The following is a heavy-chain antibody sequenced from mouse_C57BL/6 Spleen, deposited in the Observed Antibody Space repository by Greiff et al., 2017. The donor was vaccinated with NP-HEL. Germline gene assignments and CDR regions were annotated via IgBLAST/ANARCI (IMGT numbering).Heavy chain of an antibody. CDR3: ARYYYGSSLDY. J-gene: IGHJ2*01. Sequence: EVKLVESGPGLVKPSQSLSLTCSVTGYSITSGYYWNWIRQFPGNKLEWMGYISYDGSNNYNPSLKNRISITRDTSKNQFFLKLNSVTTEDTATYYCARYYYGSSLDYWGQGTTLTVSS. V-gene: IGHV3-6*01. D-gene: IGHD1-1*01. CDR2: ISYDGSN. CDR1: GYSITSGYY.